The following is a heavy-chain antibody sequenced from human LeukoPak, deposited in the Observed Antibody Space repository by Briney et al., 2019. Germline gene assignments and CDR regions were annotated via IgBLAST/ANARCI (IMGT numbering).Heavy chain of an antibody. CDR3: ARGRREADYGKTRYYYGMDV. Sequence: ASVTVSCKASGYTFTSYAISWVRQAPGQGLEWMGRIIPILGIANYAQKFQGRVTITADKSTSTAYMELSSLRSEDTAVYYCARGRREADYGKTRYYYGMDVWGQGTTVTVSS. D-gene: IGHD4/OR15-4a*01. V-gene: IGHV1-69*04. J-gene: IGHJ6*02. CDR2: IIPILGIA. CDR1: GYTFTSYA.